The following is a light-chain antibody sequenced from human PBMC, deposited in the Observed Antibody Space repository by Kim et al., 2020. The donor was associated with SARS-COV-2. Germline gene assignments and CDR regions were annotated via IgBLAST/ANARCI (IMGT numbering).Light chain of an antibody. V-gene: IGLV1-44*01. J-gene: IGLJ2*01. Sequence: SSCSGCSPHLVRTPVSWYHQVPVTAPKFLIYSHSRRPSGVPDRFSGSSSGTAASLAISGLQSEDEADYYCASWYDSLHGPVFGGGTQLTVL. CDR2: SHS. CDR3: ASWYDSLHGPV. CDR1: SPHLVRTP.